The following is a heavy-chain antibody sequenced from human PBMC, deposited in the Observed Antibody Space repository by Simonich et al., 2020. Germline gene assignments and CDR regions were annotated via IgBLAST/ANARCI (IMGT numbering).Heavy chain of an antibody. J-gene: IGHJ4*02. Sequence: QVQLQESGPGLVKPSETLSLTCTVSGGSISSYYWGWLRQPPGKGLEWIGDIYYSGSTNDNPSFKSRVTISVDTSKNQFSLKLSAVTAADTAVYYCARGGLYFDHWGQGTLVTVSS. D-gene: IGHD2-15*01. V-gene: IGHV4-59*01. CDR1: GGSISSYY. CDR3: ARGGLYFDH. CDR2: IYYSGST.